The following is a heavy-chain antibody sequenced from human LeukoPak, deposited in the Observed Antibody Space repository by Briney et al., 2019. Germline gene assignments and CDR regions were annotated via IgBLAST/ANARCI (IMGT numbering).Heavy chain of an antibody. J-gene: IGHJ4*02. D-gene: IGHD3-9*01. CDR3: AKAEYYDILTGYSLDY. Sequence: PGGSLRLSCAAPGFTFDDYAMHWVRQAPGKGLEWVSGISWNSGSIGYADSVKGRFTISRDNAKNSLYLQMNSLRAEDTALYYCAKAEYYDILTGYSLDYWGQGTLVTVSS. CDR2: ISWNSGSI. V-gene: IGHV3-9*01. CDR1: GFTFDDYA.